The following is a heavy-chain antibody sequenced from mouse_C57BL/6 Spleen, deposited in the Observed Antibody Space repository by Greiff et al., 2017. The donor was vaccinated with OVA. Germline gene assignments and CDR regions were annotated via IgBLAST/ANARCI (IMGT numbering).Heavy chain of an antibody. D-gene: IGHD2-4*01. CDR3: ARSLYYDYDGGYFDV. J-gene: IGHJ1*03. CDR1: GYTFTSYW. V-gene: IGHV1-61*01. Sequence: VQLQQPGAELVRPGSSVKLSCKASGYTFTSYWMDWVKQRPGQGLEWIGNIYPSDSETHYNQKFKDKATLTVDKSSSTAYMQLSSLTSEDSAVYYCARSLYYDYDGGYFDVWGTGTTVTVSS. CDR2: IYPSDSET.